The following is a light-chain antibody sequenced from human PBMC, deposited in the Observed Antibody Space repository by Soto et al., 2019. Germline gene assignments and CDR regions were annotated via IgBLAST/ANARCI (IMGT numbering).Light chain of an antibody. V-gene: IGLV1-40*01. CDR3: QSYDSSLVGVV. Sequence: QSVLTQPPSVSGAPGPRGTISCTGSSSNIGAGYDVHWYQQLPGTAPKLLIFGNTNRPSGVPDRFSGSKSGTSASLAITGLQAEDEADYYCQSYDSSLVGVVFGGGTQLTVL. CDR2: GNT. CDR1: SSNIGAGYD. J-gene: IGLJ2*01.